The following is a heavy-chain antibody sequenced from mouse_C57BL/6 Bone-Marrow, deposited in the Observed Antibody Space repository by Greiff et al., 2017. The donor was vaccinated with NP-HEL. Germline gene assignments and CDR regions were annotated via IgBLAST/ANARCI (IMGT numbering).Heavy chain of an antibody. CDR2: INPNNGGT. CDR3: AKSSLGDY. V-gene: IGHV1-22*01. Sequence: VQLKESGPELVKPGASVKMSCKASGYTFTDYNMHWVKQSHGKSLEWIGYINPNNGGTSYNQKFKGKATLTVNKSSSTAYMELRSLTSEDSAVYYCAKSSLGDYWGQGTSVTVSS. CDR1: GYTFTDYN. D-gene: IGHD6-5*01. J-gene: IGHJ4*01.